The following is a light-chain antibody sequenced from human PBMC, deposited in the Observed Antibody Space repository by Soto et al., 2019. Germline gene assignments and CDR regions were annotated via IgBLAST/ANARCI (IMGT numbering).Light chain of an antibody. CDR2: WAS. V-gene: IGKV4-1*01. Sequence: DIVMTQSPDSLAVSLGERATINCKSSQSVLYSSNNKNYFAWYQQKPGQPPKLLIYWASTRESGVPDRFSGSGSGTDFTLTISILQAEDVAVYYCQQYYSTPPWTFGQGTKLEIK. CDR1: QSVLYSSNNKNY. J-gene: IGKJ2*02. CDR3: QQYYSTPPWT.